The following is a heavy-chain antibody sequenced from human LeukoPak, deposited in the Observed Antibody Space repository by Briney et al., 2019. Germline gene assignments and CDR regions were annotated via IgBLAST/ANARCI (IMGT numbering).Heavy chain of an antibody. D-gene: IGHD4-17*01. J-gene: IGHJ4*02. V-gene: IGHV2-5*02. Sequence: GPTLVKPTQTLTLTCTFSGFSLSTSGVGVGWIRQPPGKALEWLALIYWDDDKRYSASLKSRLTITKDSSKNQVVLTMTNMDVVDTATYYCAHRGTVTTRYVYFDYWGQGTLVTVSS. CDR3: AHRGTVTTRYVYFDY. CDR1: GFSLSTSGVG. CDR2: IYWDDDK.